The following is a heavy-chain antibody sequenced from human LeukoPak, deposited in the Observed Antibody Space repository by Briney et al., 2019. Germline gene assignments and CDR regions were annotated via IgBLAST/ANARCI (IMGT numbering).Heavy chain of an antibody. Sequence: GASVKVSCKASGYTFTDYYIHWVRQAPGQGLEWMGWINPNSDYTFYAQKFQGRVTLTRDTSISTVYMELTILTSDDTALYYCAVAPGDYWGQGTLVTVSS. D-gene: IGHD2-21*01. J-gene: IGHJ4*02. V-gene: IGHV1-2*02. CDR3: AVAPGDY. CDR2: INPNSDYT. CDR1: GYTFTDYY.